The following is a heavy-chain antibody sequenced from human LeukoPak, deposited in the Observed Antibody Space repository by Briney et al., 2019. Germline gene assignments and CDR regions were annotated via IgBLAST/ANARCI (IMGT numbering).Heavy chain of an antibody. J-gene: IGHJ5*02. CDR1: SVSINNNY. Sequence: PSETLSLTCTVTSVSINNNYWGWIRQPPGKGLEWIGYIYYSGTTTYNPSFKSRLTISLDTTKNQFSLKLTSVTAADTAVYYCARQNQVRGVNNWFDPWGQGILVTVSS. V-gene: IGHV4-59*08. CDR3: ARQNQVRGVNNWFDP. D-gene: IGHD3-10*01. CDR2: IYYSGTT.